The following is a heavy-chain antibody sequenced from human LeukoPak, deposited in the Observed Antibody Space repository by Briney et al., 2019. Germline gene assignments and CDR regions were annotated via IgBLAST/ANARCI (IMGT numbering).Heavy chain of an antibody. J-gene: IGHJ4*02. D-gene: IGHD3-10*01. CDR3: ARDYYDSGSYGGISFDY. CDR2: INNHDGNT. CDR1: GFSFSTYS. V-gene: IGHV3-23*01. Sequence: GGSMRLSCAGSGFSFSTYSMNWVRQAPGKGLEWVSGINNHDGNTYDADSVKGRFSISRDDSKSTLYLQMNSLRAEDTAVYYCARDYYDSGSYGGISFDYWGQGTLVTVSS.